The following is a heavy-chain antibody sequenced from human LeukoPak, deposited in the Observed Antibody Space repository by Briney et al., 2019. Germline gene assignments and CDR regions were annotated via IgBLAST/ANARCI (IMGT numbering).Heavy chain of an antibody. J-gene: IGHJ5*02. Sequence: ASEKVSCKASGYTFTTYAMHWVRQAPGQRLEWMGWINGDNGKTKYSQKFQGRITITRDTSAYTAYMELRSLSSADTAVYFCARAPYDILTGYSLNWFDPWGQGPLVTVSS. CDR3: ARAPYDILTGYSLNWFDP. CDR1: GYTFTTYA. D-gene: IGHD3-9*01. CDR2: INGDNGKT. V-gene: IGHV1-3*01.